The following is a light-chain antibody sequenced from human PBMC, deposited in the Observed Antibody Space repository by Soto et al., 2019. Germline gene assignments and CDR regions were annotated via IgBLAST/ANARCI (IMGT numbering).Light chain of an antibody. J-gene: IGLJ1*01. CDR1: SSNIGSTYD. CDR3: QSYDDSLSVHYV. CDR2: GNT. Sequence: QSVLTQPPSVSGAPGQRVTISCTGSSSNIGSTYDVQWYQQPPGTAPKLLIHGNTDRPSGVPDRFSGSKSGTSASLAITGRQADDEADSYCQSYDDSLSVHYVFGTGTKVTVL. V-gene: IGLV1-40*01.